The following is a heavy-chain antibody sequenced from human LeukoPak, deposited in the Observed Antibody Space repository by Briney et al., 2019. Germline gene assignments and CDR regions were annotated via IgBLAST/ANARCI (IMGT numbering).Heavy chain of an antibody. Sequence: AASVKVSCKVSGYTLTELSMHWVRQAPGKGLEWMGGFDPEDGETIYAQKFQGRVTMTEDTSTDTAYMELSSLRSEDTAVYYCATDLDREYQLLSGFDYWGQGTLVTVSS. D-gene: IGHD2-2*01. CDR1: GYTLTELS. V-gene: IGHV1-24*01. CDR3: ATDLDREYQLLSGFDY. CDR2: FDPEDGET. J-gene: IGHJ4*02.